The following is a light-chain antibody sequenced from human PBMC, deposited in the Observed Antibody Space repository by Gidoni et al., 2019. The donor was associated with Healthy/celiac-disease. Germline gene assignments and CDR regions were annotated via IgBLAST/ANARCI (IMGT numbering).Light chain of an antibody. CDR2: DAS. Sequence: QSPATLSLSPGERATLSCRASQSVSSYLAWYQQKPGQAPRLLIYDASNRATGIPARFSGSGSGTDFTLTISSLEPEDFAVYYCQQRSNWPGFXQXTKLEIK. CDR3: QQRSNWPG. J-gene: IGKJ2*03. CDR1: QSVSSY. V-gene: IGKV3-11*01.